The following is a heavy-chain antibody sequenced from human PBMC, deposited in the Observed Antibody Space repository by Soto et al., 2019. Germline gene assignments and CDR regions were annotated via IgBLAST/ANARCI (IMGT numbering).Heavy chain of an antibody. CDR3: GRGEGSDYYDSSGYYGPYYYYGMDV. J-gene: IGHJ6*02. CDR2: ISYDGSNK. V-gene: IGHV3-30-3*01. D-gene: IGHD3-22*01. CDR1: GFTFSSYA. Sequence: GGSLRLSCAASGFTFSSYAMHWVRQAPGKGLEWVAVISYDGSNKYYADSVKGRFTISRDNSKNTLYLQMNSLRAEDTAVYYCGRGEGSDYYDSSGYYGPYYYYGMDVWGQGTTVTVSS.